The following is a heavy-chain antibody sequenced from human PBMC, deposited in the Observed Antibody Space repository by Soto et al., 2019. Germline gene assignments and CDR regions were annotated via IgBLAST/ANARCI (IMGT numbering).Heavy chain of an antibody. J-gene: IGHJ6*04. Sequence: GASPKLSCKGSGYSFNSYWISWVRQMPGKGLDWTGRIDPSDSYTNYSPSFQGYVSKSADKSISSFFQQWGSLRDLDTSMYYRAWGVVASATCYGIDALGIGKTVTVAS. CDR3: AWGVVASATCYGIDA. V-gene: IGHV5-10-1*01. D-gene: IGHD2-15*01. CDR2: IDPSDSYT. CDR1: GYSFNSYW.